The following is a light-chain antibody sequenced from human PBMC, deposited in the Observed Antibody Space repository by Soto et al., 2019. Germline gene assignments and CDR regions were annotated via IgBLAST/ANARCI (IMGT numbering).Light chain of an antibody. V-gene: IGKV3-15*01. CDR2: GAS. CDR3: QQYNDWPIT. CDR1: QNILSN. Sequence: VLTQSPATLSVSPGERVTLSCRASQNILSNLAWYQQKPGQAPRLLIYGASTRATGLPARFSGSGSGTEFTLTISGLQSEDFAVYYCQQYNDWPITFGQGTRLEIK. J-gene: IGKJ5*01.